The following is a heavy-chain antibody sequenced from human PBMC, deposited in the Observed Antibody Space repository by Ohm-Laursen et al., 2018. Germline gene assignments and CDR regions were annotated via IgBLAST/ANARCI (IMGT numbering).Heavy chain of an antibody. J-gene: IGHJ4*02. CDR3: AGGYQLPYY. D-gene: IGHD2-2*01. CDR1: GGSITSNGYH. V-gene: IGHV4-31*01. CDR2: ISYSGST. Sequence: SQTLSLTCTVSGGSITSNGYHWSWIRKPPGKGLEWIGYISYSGSTYYNPSLRSLVTISLDTSKNQFSLSLTSVMASDTSIYFCAGGYQLPYYWGQGALVTGSS.